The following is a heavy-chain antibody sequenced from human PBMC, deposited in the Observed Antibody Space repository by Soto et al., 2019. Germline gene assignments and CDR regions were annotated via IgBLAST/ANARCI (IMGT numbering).Heavy chain of an antibody. J-gene: IGHJ5*02. CDR2: IYFTGNT. D-gene: IGHD6-13*01. V-gene: IGHV4-39*01. CDR3: AGQTFTIAAASYGRSNWFDP. Sequence: PSETLSLTCSASGGSITSSSHFWCWVRQPPGKGLECIGTIYFTGNTYYTPSFKSRLTMSIDTSKNEFYLRLNSVTAADTAVYYCAGQTFTIAAASYGRSNWFDPWGPGTLVTVSS. CDR1: GGSITSSSHF.